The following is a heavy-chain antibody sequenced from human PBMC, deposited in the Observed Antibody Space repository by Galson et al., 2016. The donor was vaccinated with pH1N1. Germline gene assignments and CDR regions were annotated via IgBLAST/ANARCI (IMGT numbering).Heavy chain of an antibody. CDR1: GFSLSTSGVG. Sequence: PALMQPTQTLTLTCTFPGFSLSTSGVGVGWIRQPPGKALEWLALSYWDDDKRYSPSLKTRLTINKETSKNQEVLMMTNMDPVDTATDYCEHREGMITNAFDYWGQGTMVTVSS. CDR3: EHREGMITNAFDY. V-gene: IGHV2-5*02. J-gene: IGHJ3*01. CDR2: SYWDDDK. D-gene: IGHD3-16*01.